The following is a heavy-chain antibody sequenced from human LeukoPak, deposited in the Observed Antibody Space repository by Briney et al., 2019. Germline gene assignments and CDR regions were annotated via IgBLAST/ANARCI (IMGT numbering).Heavy chain of an antibody. Sequence: SETLSLTCSVSGGFNTHYYWSWIRQPPGKGLEWIGYFYHSASTNYNPSLKSRVTISVDTSKSQFSLKLTSVTAADTAVYYCARGRANYDSTGYYYWGQGTPVTVSS. J-gene: IGHJ4*02. V-gene: IGHV4-59*01. CDR1: GGFNTHYY. CDR2: FYHSAST. D-gene: IGHD3-22*01. CDR3: ARGRANYDSTGYYY.